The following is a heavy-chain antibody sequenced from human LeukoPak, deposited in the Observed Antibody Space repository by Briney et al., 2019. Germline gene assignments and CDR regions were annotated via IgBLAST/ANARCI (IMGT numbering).Heavy chain of an antibody. Sequence: PGGSLRLSCAVSGFTFSSYAMHWVRQAPGKGLEWVAVISYDGSNKYYADSVKGRFTISRDNSKNTLYLQMNSLRAEDTAVYYCARDLSPTPYSSSWGFDYWGQGTLVTVSS. J-gene: IGHJ4*02. CDR2: ISYDGSNK. CDR1: GFTFSSYA. V-gene: IGHV3-30-3*01. CDR3: ARDLSPTPYSSSWGFDY. D-gene: IGHD6-13*01.